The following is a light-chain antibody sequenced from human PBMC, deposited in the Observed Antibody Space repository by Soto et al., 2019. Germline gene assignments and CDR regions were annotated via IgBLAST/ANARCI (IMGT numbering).Light chain of an antibody. J-gene: IGLJ1*01. CDR3: SSLTNINPQV. CDR2: EVN. CDR1: SSDIGTYNY. Sequence: QSVLTQPASVSGSPGQSITISCTGTSSDIGTYNYVSWYQQHPGNVPKLIIYEVNNRPTGVSYRFSGSKSAKTASLTISGLRAEDEADYYCSSLTNINPQVLGPGTKVTVL. V-gene: IGLV2-14*03.